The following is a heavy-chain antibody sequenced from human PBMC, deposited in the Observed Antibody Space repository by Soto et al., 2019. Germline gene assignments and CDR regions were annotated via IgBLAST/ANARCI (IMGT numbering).Heavy chain of an antibody. CDR2: IIPIFATA. CDR3: ARAGSSSWFPNHQANNWFDP. Sequence: QVQLVQSGAEVKKPGSSVKVSCKASGGTFSSYAISWVRQAPGQGLEWMGGIIPIFATANYAQKFQGRVTITADESTSTAYMELSSLRSEDTAVYYCARAGSSSWFPNHQANNWFDPWGQGTLVTVSS. J-gene: IGHJ5*02. V-gene: IGHV1-69*01. D-gene: IGHD6-13*01. CDR1: GGTFSSYA.